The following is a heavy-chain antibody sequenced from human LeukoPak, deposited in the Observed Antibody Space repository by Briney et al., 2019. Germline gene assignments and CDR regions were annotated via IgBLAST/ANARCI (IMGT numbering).Heavy chain of an antibody. CDR2: MNPINGNT. D-gene: IGHD3-3*01. CDR3: ARDDGRDFWSGLYGVTHRPTYLY. V-gene: IGHV1-8*01. Sequence: GASVKVSCKASGFTPTNYDINWVRQAPGQGLEWMGWMNPINGNTGYARKFQGRVTMTRDTSTSTVYMELSSLRSEDTAVYYCARDDGRDFWSGLYGVTHRPTYLYWGQGTLVTVSS. J-gene: IGHJ4*02. CDR1: GFTPTNYD.